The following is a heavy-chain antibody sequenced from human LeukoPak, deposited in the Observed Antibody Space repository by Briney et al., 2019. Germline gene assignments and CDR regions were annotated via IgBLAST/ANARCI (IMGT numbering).Heavy chain of an antibody. D-gene: IGHD6-19*01. Sequence: GGSLRLSCAASGFTFSSYWMSWVRQAPGKGLEWVANIKQDGSEKYYVDSVKGRFTISRDNAKNSLYLQMNSLRAEDTAVYYCATDGIAASGWYADYWGQGTLVTVSS. CDR3: ATDGIAASGWYADY. V-gene: IGHV3-7*01. CDR1: GFTFSSYW. J-gene: IGHJ4*02. CDR2: IKQDGSEK.